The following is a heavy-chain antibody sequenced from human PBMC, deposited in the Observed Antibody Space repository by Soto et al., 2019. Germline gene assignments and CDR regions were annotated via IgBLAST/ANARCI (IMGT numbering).Heavy chain of an antibody. J-gene: IGHJ3*02. CDR1: GDSVSSNSAA. D-gene: IGHD2-2*01. V-gene: IGHV6-1*01. CDR2: TYYRSKWYN. Sequence: SQTLSLTCAISGDSVSSNSAAWNWIRQSPSRGLEWLGRTYYRSKWYNDYAVSVKSRITINPDTSKNQFSLQLNSVTPEDTAVYYCARESVRDCSSTSCYGAPRDDAFDIWGQGTMVTVSS. CDR3: ARESVRDCSSTSCYGAPRDDAFDI.